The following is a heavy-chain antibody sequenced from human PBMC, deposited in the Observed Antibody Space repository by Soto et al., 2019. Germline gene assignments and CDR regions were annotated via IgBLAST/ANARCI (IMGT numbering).Heavy chain of an antibody. CDR2: IYYSGST. CDR1: GGSISSYY. J-gene: IGHJ6*02. D-gene: IGHD4-17*01. V-gene: IGHV4-59*01. CDR3: ARASTVTTGYYYYGMDV. Sequence: PWETLSLTCTVSGGSISSYYWSWIRQPPGKGLEWIGYIYYSGSTNYNPSLKSRVTISVDTSKNQFSLKLSSVTAADTAVYYCARASTVTTGYYYYGMDVWGQGTTVTVSS.